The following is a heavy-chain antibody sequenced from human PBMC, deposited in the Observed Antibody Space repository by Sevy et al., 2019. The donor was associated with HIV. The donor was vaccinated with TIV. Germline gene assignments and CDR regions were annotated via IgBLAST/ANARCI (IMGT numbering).Heavy chain of an antibody. D-gene: IGHD3-10*01. CDR3: ARASYGSGSYYSNPLAFDI. CDR1: GFTFSSYG. Sequence: GGSLRLSCAASGFTFSSYGMHWVRQAPGKGLEWVAVIWYDGSNKYYADSGKGRFTIARDNSKNTLYLQMNSLRAEDTAAYYCARASYGSGSYYSNPLAFDIWGQGTMVTVSS. J-gene: IGHJ3*02. CDR2: IWYDGSNK. V-gene: IGHV3-33*01.